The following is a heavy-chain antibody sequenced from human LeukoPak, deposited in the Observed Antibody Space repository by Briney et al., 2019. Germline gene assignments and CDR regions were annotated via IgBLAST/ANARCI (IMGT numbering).Heavy chain of an antibody. J-gene: IGHJ4*02. V-gene: IGHV4-34*01. CDR2: INHSGST. Sequence: SETLSLTCAVYGGSFSGYYWSWIRQPPGKGLEWIGEINHSGSTNYNPSLKSRVTISVDTSKNQFSLKLSSVTAADTAVYYCARSRGSYYSYFDYWGQGTLVTVSS. CDR3: ARSRGSYYSYFDY. CDR1: GGSFSGYY. D-gene: IGHD1-26*01.